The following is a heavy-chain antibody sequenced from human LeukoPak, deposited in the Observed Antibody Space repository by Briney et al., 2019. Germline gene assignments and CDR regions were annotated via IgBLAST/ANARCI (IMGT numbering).Heavy chain of an antibody. CDR1: GYSISSGYY. D-gene: IGHD6-13*01. Sequence: PSETLSLTCTVSGYSISSGYYWGWIRQPPGKGLEWIGSIYYSGSTYYNPSLKSRVTISVDTSKNQFSLKLSSVTAADTAVYYCARVMEKDSSSWGYYYYYYMDVWGKGTTVTVSS. CDR2: IYYSGST. CDR3: ARVMEKDSSSWGYYYYYYMDV. J-gene: IGHJ6*03. V-gene: IGHV4-38-2*02.